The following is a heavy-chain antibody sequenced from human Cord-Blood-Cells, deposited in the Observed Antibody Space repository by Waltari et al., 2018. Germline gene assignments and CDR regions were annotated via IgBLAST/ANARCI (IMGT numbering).Heavy chain of an antibody. D-gene: IGHD6-13*01. J-gene: IGHJ6*04. V-gene: IGHV1-58*01. Sequence: QMQLVQSGPEVKKPGTSVKVSCKASGFTFTSSAVQWVRQARGHGLEWIGWIVVGSGNTNYAQKFQERVTITMDMSTSTAYMELSSLRSEDTAVYYCAAESQLGIGMDVWGKGTTVTVSS. CDR2: IVVGSGNT. CDR3: AAESQLGIGMDV. CDR1: GFTFTSSA.